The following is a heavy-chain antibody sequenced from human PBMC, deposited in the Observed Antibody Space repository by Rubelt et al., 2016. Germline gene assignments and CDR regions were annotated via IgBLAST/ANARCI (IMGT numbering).Heavy chain of an antibody. CDR1: GFSLSTSGVG. V-gene: IGHV2-5*02. CDR3: AHDAAVAGYFDY. J-gene: IGHJ4*02. Sequence: QITLKESGPTLVKPTQTLTLTCTFSGFSLSTSGVGVGWIRQPPGKALEWLALIYWDGDKRYSQSLQSRLTITTDTSKTQVVLTMTNMDPVDTATYYCAHDAAVAGYFDYWGQGTLVTVSS. CDR2: IYWDGDK. D-gene: IGHD6-19*01.